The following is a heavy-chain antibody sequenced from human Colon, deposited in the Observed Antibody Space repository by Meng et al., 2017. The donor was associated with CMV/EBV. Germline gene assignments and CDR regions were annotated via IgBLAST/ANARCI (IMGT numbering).Heavy chain of an antibody. D-gene: IGHD6-19*01. CDR3: ARTLRIAVAGNHFDL. V-gene: IGHV1-2*02. J-gene: IGHJ4*02. Sequence: ASVKVSCKVTGHPLIQSAMHWVRQAPGQGLEWMGWISPNTGGTNYVQKFQGRDTMTRDTSISTAYMELTGLTFDDTAVYFCARTLRIAVAGNHFDLWGQGTLVTVSS. CDR1: GHPLIQSA. CDR2: ISPNTGGT.